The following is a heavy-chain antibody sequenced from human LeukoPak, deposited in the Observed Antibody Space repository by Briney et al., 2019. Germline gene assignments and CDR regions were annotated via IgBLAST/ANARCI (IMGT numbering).Heavy chain of an antibody. J-gene: IGHJ4*02. D-gene: IGHD2-2*01. CDR1: GFTFSDYA. Sequence: GGSLRLSCAASGFTFSDYAMFWVRQAPGKGLECVSALGGSGSDAYYADSVKGRFTISRDNSQNMLYLQMRNLRVDDTAVYYCARSQPSVRRFDFWGQGTLVTVSS. V-gene: IGHV3-23*01. CDR3: ARSQPSVRRFDF. CDR2: LGGSGSDA.